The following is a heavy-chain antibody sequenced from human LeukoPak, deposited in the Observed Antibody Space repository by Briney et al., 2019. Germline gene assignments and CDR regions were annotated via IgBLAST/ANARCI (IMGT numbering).Heavy chain of an antibody. CDR1: GGSISSYY. V-gene: IGHV4-59*12. D-gene: IGHD2-21*02. J-gene: IGHJ4*02. CDR3: ARDILAYCGGDCYPFDY. CDR2: IYYSGST. Sequence: SETLSLTCTVSGGSISSYYWSWIRQPPGKGLEWIGYIYYSGSTNYNPSLKSRVTMSVDTSKNQFSLKLSSVTAADTAVYYCARDILAYCGGDCYPFDYWGQGTLVTVSS.